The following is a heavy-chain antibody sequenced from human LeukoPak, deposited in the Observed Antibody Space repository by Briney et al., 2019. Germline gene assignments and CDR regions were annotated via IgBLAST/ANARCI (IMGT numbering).Heavy chain of an antibody. D-gene: IGHD5/OR15-5a*01. Sequence: GASVKVSCKASGYTLTAYYIHWVRQAPGQGLAWMGWMNPHSGGTNYAQNFRARVTMTTDTSINTAYLELTGLTSDDTALYYCARAQRTVSDLDVWGQGTTVTVSS. CDR1: GYTLTAYY. V-gene: IGHV1-2*02. CDR3: ARAQRTVSDLDV. CDR2: MNPHSGGT. J-gene: IGHJ6*02.